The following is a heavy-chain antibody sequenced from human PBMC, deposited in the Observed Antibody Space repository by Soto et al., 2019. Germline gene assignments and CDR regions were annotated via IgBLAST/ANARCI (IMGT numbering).Heavy chain of an antibody. CDR3: ARDQLITMVRGAAPYYYYYGMDV. CDR2: IYYSGST. V-gene: IGHV4-30-4*01. Sequence: SETLSLTCTVSGGSISSGDYYWSWIRQPPGRGLEWIGYIYYSGSTYYNPSLKSRVTISVDTSKNQFSLKLSSVTAADTAVYYCARDQLITMVRGAAPYYYYYGMDVWGQGTTVTVSS. D-gene: IGHD3-10*01. CDR1: GGSISSGDYY. J-gene: IGHJ6*02.